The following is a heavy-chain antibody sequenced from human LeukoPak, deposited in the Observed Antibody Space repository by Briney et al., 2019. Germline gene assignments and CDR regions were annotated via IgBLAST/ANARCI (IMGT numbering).Heavy chain of an antibody. CDR1: GFTFSSYS. D-gene: IGHD3-3*01. J-gene: IGHJ5*02. CDR3: VGFGVVIPNWFDP. CDR2: ISSSSSYI. Sequence: GGSLRLSCAASGFTFSSYSMNWVRQAPGKGLEWVSSISSSSSYIYYADSAKGRFTISRDNAKNLLYLQMNSLRAEDTAVYYCVGFGVVIPNWFDPWGQGTLVTVSS. V-gene: IGHV3-21*01.